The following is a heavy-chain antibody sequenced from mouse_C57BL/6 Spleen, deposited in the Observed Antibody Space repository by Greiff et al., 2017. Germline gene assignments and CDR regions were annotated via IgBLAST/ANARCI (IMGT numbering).Heavy chain of an antibody. J-gene: IGHJ2*01. CDR3: AREGISYYFDY. Sequence: EVHLVESGGGLVKPGGSLKLSCAASGFTFSSYAMSWVRQTPDKRLEWVATISDGGGYTYYPDNVKGRFTISRDNAKNNLYLQMSHLKSEDTAMYYCAREGISYYFDYWGQGTTLTVSS. V-gene: IGHV5-4*01. CDR1: GFTFSSYA. CDR2: ISDGGGYT.